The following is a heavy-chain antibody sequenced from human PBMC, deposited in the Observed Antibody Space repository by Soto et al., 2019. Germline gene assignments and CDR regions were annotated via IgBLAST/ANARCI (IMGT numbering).Heavy chain of an antibody. V-gene: IGHV3-7*01. Sequence: GGSLRLSCAASGFTFSSYWMSWVRQAPGKGLEWVANIKQDGSEKYYVDSVKGRFTISRDNAKNSLYLQMNSPRAEDTAVYYCARTYYDSSGYYFDYWGQGTLVTVSS. CDR1: GFTFSSYW. CDR2: IKQDGSEK. CDR3: ARTYYDSSGYYFDY. D-gene: IGHD3-22*01. J-gene: IGHJ4*02.